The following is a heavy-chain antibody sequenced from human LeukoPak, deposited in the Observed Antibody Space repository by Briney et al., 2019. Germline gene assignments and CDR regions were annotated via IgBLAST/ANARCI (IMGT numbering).Heavy chain of an antibody. D-gene: IGHD1-26*01. CDR1: GFTFSNSA. CDR2: IIVGSGRT. V-gene: IGHV1-58*02. J-gene: IGHJ4*02. CDR3: AAELYSGTYGRCCSFAF. Sequence: PGASVKVSCKASGFTFSNSAIQWVRQARGQRLEWIGWIIVGSGRTHYAQNLQERLTITRDMSTNTAYMELSSLRSEDTAVYYCAAELYSGTYGRCCSFAFWGQGTLVTVSS.